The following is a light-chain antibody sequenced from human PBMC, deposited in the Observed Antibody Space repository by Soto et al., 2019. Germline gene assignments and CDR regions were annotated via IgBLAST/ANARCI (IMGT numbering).Light chain of an antibody. Sequence: EIVLTQSPATLSLSPGERATLSCRASQSVSRHLAWYQQKPGQAPRLLIYDASNRATGIPARFSGSGSGTDFTLTISSLEPEDFAVYYCQQYNKWPLTVGQGTKVDSK. J-gene: IGKJ1*01. CDR3: QQYNKWPLT. CDR2: DAS. CDR1: QSVSRH. V-gene: IGKV3-11*01.